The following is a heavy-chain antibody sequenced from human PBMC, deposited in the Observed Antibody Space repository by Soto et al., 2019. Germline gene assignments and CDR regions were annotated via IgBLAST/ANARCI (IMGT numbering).Heavy chain of an antibody. D-gene: IGHD5-18*01. J-gene: IGHJ6*02. Sequence: GGSLRLSCAASGFTFSNAWMNWVRQAPGKGLEWVGRIKSKTDGGTTDYAAPVKGRFTISRDDSKNTLYLQMNSLKTEDTAVYYCTTAVDTAMVHYYYYYYVMDVWGQGTTVTVSS. CDR3: TTAVDTAMVHYYYYYYVMDV. CDR1: GFTFSNAW. V-gene: IGHV3-15*07. CDR2: IKSKTDGGTT.